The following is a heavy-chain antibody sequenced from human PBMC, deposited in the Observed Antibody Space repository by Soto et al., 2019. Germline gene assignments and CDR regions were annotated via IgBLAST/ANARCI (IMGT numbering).Heavy chain of an antibody. J-gene: IGHJ4*02. D-gene: IGHD1-26*01. V-gene: IGHV3-23*01. CDR3: AKDLYTKGSYPLSFDY. CDR1: GFTFSTYA. CDR2: MSSSGGNT. Sequence: GGSLRLSCAASGFTFSTYAVSWVRQAPGKGLEWVSAMSSSGGNTYYPDSVKGRFTISRDSSINTLYLQMNSLRAEDTAVYYCAKDLYTKGSYPLSFDYWGQGTLVTVSS.